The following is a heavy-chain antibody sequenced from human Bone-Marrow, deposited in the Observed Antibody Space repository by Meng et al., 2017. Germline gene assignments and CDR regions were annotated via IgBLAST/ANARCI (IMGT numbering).Heavy chain of an antibody. Sequence: LRLSCTVSGASVSSGSYYWSWIRQPAGKGLEWIGRVLASGSTNSNPSLKSRVTISVDTSKNQFSLKLSSVTAADTAVYYCARDRDCSGGSCYYYYGMDVWGQGTTVTVSS. J-gene: IGHJ6*02. CDR3: ARDRDCSGGSCYYYYGMDV. CDR1: GASVSSGSYY. D-gene: IGHD2-15*01. V-gene: IGHV4-61*02. CDR2: VLASGST.